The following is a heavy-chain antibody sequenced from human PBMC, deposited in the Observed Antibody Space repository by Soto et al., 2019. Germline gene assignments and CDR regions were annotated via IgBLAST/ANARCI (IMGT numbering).Heavy chain of an antibody. Sequence: QVQLVESGGGVVQPGRSLRLSCAASGFTFSSYGMHWVRQAPGKGLEWVAVITYDGSNKYYADSVKGRFTISRDNSKNALYLQMNSLRAEDTAVYYCAKDRGSSWSYDAFAIWGQGTMVTVSS. CDR1: GFTFSSYG. J-gene: IGHJ3*02. CDR3: AKDRGSSWSYDAFAI. D-gene: IGHD6-13*01. CDR2: ITYDGSNK. V-gene: IGHV3-30*18.